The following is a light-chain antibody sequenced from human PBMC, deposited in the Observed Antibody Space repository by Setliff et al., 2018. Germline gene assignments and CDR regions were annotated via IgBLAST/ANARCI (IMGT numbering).Light chain of an antibody. CDR3: SSYAGSNTPDV. J-gene: IGLJ1*01. Sequence: QSVLTQPPSASGFPGQSVTISCTGTSSDVGGYNYVSWYQQHPGKAPKLMIYEVSKRPSGVPDRFSGSKSGNTASLTVSGLQAEDEADYYCSSYAGSNTPDVFGTGTKVTVL. V-gene: IGLV2-8*01. CDR2: EVS. CDR1: SSDVGGYNY.